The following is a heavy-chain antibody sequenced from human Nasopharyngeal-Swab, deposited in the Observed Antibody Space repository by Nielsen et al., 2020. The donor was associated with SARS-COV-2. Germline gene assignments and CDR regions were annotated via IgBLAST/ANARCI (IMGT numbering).Heavy chain of an antibody. CDR1: GYTFSMYG. J-gene: IGHJ6*02. CDR2: INPSGGST. D-gene: IGHD3-9*01. CDR3: ARMLRYFDWLSKYGMDV. Sequence: ASVKVSCKTSGYTFSMYGISWVRQAPGQGLEWMGIINPSGGSTSYAQKFQGRVTMTRDTSTSTVYMELSSLRSEDTAVYYCARMLRYFDWLSKYGMDVWGQGTTVTVSS. V-gene: IGHV1-46*01.